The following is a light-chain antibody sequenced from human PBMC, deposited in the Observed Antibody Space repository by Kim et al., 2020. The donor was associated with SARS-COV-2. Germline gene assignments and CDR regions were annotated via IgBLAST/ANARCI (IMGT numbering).Light chain of an antibody. CDR1: QSLLHSNGYTY. CDR3: MQALQTQYN. J-gene: IGKJ2*01. CDR2: LGS. V-gene: IGKV2-28*01. Sequence: EPASISCRSSQSLLHSNGYTYLDWYVQKPGQSPQVLIYLGSNRASGVPDRVSGTGSGTDFTLRISRVEAEDVGVYYCMQALQTQYNFGQGTKLEIK.